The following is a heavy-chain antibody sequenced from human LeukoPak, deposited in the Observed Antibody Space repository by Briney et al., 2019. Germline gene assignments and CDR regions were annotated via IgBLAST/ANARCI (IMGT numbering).Heavy chain of an antibody. CDR3: ARSGDGYTYYFDY. CDR2: MIPIFDTT. V-gene: IGHV1-69*06. D-gene: IGHD5-24*01. Sequence: SSVNVSCKASRGTFSHYAISWVRQAPGQGREWMGRMIPIFDTTNYAQKFQGRVTITADKSMSTAYMELSSLRSEDTALYYCARSGDGYTYYFDYWGQGTLVTVSS. CDR1: RGTFSHYA. J-gene: IGHJ4*02.